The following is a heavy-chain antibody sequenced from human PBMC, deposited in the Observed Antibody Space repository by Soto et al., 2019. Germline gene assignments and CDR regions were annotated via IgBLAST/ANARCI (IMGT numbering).Heavy chain of an antibody. CDR2: ISYDGSNK. CDR1: GFTFSSYG. Sequence: GWSLRLSCAASGFTFSSYGMHWVRQAPGKGLEWVAVISYDGSNKYYADSVKGRFTISRDNSKNTLYLQMNSLRAEDTAVYYCAKEGYYDSSGLDPGPGQFDPWGQGT. V-gene: IGHV3-30*18. D-gene: IGHD3-22*01. CDR3: AKEGYYDSSGLDPGPGQFDP. J-gene: IGHJ5*02.